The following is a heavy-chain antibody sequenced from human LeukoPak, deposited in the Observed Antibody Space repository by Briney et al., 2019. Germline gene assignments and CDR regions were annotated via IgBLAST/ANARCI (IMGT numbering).Heavy chain of an antibody. CDR1: GGSISSSSYY. CDR3: ARQYYYDSSGYYYAFDV. J-gene: IGHJ3*01. Sequence: PSETLSLTCTVSGGSISSSSYYWGWLRQPPGKGLEWIGSIYYSGSTYYNPSLKSRVTISVDTSKNQFSLKLSSVTAADTAVYYCARQYYYDSSGYYYAFDVWGQGTMVTVSS. CDR2: IYYSGST. D-gene: IGHD3-22*01. V-gene: IGHV4-39*01.